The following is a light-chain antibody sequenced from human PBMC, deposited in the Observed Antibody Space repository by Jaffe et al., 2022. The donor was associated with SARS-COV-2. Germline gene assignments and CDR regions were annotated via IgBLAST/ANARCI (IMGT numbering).Light chain of an antibody. J-gene: IGKJ3*01. CDR1: QSVSSK. V-gene: IGKV3-15*01. CDR3: QQYNDWPPFT. CDR2: GAS. Sequence: EVVMTQSPVTLSVSPGERATLSCRASQSVSSKLAWYQQKPGQAPRLLIYGASTRATGIPARFSGSGSGTEFTLTISSLQSEDFALYYCQQYNDWPPFTFGPGTKVDIK.